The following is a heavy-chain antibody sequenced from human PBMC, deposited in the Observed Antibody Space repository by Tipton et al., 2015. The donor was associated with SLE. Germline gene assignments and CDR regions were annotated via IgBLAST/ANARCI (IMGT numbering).Heavy chain of an antibody. CDR2: ISGSGGST. CDR1: GFTFSSYA. J-gene: IGHJ4*02. Sequence: SLRLSCAASGFTFSSYAMSWVRQAPGKGLEWVSAISGSGGSTYYADSAKGRFTISRDNSKNTLYLQMNSLRAEDTAVYYCAKRGLGRAVTTSDYWGQGTLVTVSS. CDR3: AKRGLGRAVTTSDY. D-gene: IGHD4-17*01. V-gene: IGHV3-23*01.